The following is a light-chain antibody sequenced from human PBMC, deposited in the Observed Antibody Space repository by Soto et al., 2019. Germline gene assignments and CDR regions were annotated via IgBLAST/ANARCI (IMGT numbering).Light chain of an antibody. Sequence: QSALTQPASVSGSPGQSITISCTGTSSDVGGYNSVSWYQQHPGKAPKFMIYDVSNRPSGVSNRFSGSKSGNTASLTISGLQPEDEADYYCSSHTSSSGFVLFGGGTKLTVL. CDR1: SSDVGGYNS. V-gene: IGLV2-14*03. CDR2: DVS. CDR3: SSHTSSSGFVL. J-gene: IGLJ2*01.